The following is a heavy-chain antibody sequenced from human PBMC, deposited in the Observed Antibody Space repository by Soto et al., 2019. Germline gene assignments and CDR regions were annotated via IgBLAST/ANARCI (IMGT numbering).Heavy chain of an antibody. CDR2: INHSGST. V-gene: IGHV4-34*01. Sequence: PSETLSLTCAVYGGSFSGYYWTWIRQPPGTGLEWIGEINHSGSTNYNPSLNSRVTISVDTSKNQFSLKLTSVTAADTAVYYCARATAEYYYDSSGYLYYYYGMDVWGQGTTVTVSS. CDR3: ARATAEYYYDSSGYLYYYYGMDV. D-gene: IGHD3-22*01. J-gene: IGHJ6*02. CDR1: GGSFSGYY.